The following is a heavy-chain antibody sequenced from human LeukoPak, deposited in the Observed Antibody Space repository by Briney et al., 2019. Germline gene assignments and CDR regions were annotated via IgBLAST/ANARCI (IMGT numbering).Heavy chain of an antibody. V-gene: IGHV1-2*02. Sequence: ASVKVSCKASGYTFTGYYMHWVRQAPGQGLEWMGWINPNSGGTNYAQKFQGRVTMTRDTSISTAYMELSRLRSDDTAVYYCARVGVYDSSGYNIDYWGQGTLVTVSS. J-gene: IGHJ4*02. CDR2: INPNSGGT. CDR1: GYTFTGYY. D-gene: IGHD3-22*01. CDR3: ARVGVYDSSGYNIDY.